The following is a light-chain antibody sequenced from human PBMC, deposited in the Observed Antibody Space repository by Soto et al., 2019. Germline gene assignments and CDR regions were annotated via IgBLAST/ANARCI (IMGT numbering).Light chain of an antibody. CDR3: QSYDISTVV. CDR1: NSDVGSYNL. V-gene: IGLV2-23*02. Sequence: QSALTQPASVSGSPGQSITISCTGTNSDVGSYNLVSWYQQQPGKAPKLIIYEVNKRPSGISNRFSGSKSANTASLTISGLQTEDEADYYCQSYDISTVVFGGGTQLTVL. J-gene: IGLJ2*01. CDR2: EVN.